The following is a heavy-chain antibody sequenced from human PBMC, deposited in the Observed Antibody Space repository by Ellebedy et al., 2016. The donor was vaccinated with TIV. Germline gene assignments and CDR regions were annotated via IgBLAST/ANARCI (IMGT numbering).Heavy chain of an antibody. V-gene: IGHV1-18*01. D-gene: IGHD3-16*02. CDR2: INPYNDDT. Sequence: AASVKVSCKASGYTFTNHVISWVRQAPRQGLEWMGWINPYNDDTNYAQKLRDRVAMTTDTSTSTAYTDLRSLRPDDTAVYYCARDDYVWGSYRSMGYWGQGTLVTVSS. J-gene: IGHJ4*02. CDR3: ARDDYVWGSYRSMGY. CDR1: GYTFTNHV.